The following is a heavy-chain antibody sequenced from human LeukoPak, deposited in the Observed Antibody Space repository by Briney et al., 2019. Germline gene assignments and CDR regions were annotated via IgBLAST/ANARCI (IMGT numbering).Heavy chain of an antibody. D-gene: IGHD2-21*01. CDR3: ARRDWAYYFDY. V-gene: IGHV4-39*01. Sequence: PSETLSLTCAVSGGSISSSNWWSWVRQPPGKGLEWIGSIYYSGSTYYNPSLKSRVTISVDTSKNQFSLKLSSVTAADTAVYYCARRDWAYYFDYWGQGTLVTVSS. CDR1: GGSISSSNW. CDR2: IYYSGST. J-gene: IGHJ4*02.